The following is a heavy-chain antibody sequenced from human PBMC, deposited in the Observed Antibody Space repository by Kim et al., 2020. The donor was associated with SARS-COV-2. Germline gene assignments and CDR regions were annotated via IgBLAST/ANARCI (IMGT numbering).Heavy chain of an antibody. CDR2: INHSGST. V-gene: IGHV4-34*01. Sequence: SETLSLTCAVYGGSFSGYYWSWIRQPPGKGLEWIGEINHSGSTNYNPSLKSRVTISVDTSKNQFSLKLSSVTAADTAVYYCARLRPEVTIFGVVTRPFDYWGQGTLVTVSS. CDR3: ARLRPEVTIFGVVTRPFDY. CDR1: GGSFSGYY. D-gene: IGHD3-3*01. J-gene: IGHJ4*02.